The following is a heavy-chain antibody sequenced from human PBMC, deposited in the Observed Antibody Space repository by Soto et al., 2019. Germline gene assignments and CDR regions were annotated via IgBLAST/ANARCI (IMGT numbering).Heavy chain of an antibody. V-gene: IGHV3-66*01. CDR1: GFTVSSNY. Sequence: GGSLRLSCAASGFTVSSNYMSWVRQAPGKGLEWVSVIYSGGSTYYADSVKGRFTISRDNSKNTLYLQMNSLGAEDTAVYYCARVLESYYDFWTDYYFDYWGQGTLVTVSS. CDR3: ARVLESYYDFWTDYYFDY. D-gene: IGHD3-3*01. CDR2: IYSGGST. J-gene: IGHJ4*02.